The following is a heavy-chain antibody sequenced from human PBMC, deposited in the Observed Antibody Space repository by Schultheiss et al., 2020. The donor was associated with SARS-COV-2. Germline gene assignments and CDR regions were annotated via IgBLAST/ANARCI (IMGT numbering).Heavy chain of an antibody. CDR3: AREDIVVVPAAMDYYYYYYMDV. CDR2: IFSNDEK. V-gene: IGHV2-26*01. D-gene: IGHD2-2*01. Sequence: SGPTLVKPTETLTLTCTVSGFSLSNARMGVSWIRQPPGKALEWLAHIFSNDEKSYSTSLKTRLTISKDTSKNQVVLTMTNMDTVDTATYYCAREDIVVVPAAMDYYYYYYMDVWGKGTTVTVSS. CDR1: GFSLSNARMG. J-gene: IGHJ6*03.